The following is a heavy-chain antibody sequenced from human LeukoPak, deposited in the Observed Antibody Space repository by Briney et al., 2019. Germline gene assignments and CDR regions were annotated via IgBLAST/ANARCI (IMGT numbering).Heavy chain of an antibody. V-gene: IGHV3-23*01. CDR3: AKDHDIGSSSYYYALDV. CDR1: GFTVSNYA. CDR2: ISGSGGST. J-gene: IGHJ6*02. D-gene: IGHD1-26*01. Sequence: GGSLGLSCAASGFTVSNYAMSWVRQAPGKGLEWVSVISGSGGSTYYADSVQGRFTISRDTSKNTLDLQMNSLRAEDTAVYYCAKDHDIGSSSYYYALDVWGQGTTVTVSS.